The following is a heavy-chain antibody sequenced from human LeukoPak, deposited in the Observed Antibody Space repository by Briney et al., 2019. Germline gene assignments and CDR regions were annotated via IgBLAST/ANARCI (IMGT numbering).Heavy chain of an antibody. CDR2: FSVNGRDT. V-gene: IGHV3-23*01. Sequence: QPGGSLRLSCAASGFTFKNYALSWVRQAPGKGLEWVSGFSVNGRDTYYADFVKGRFTIARDIAKNTLYLQMNSLRAEDTATYYCAKPGRTAAGLFDSWGQGTLVTVSS. CDR1: GFTFKNYA. J-gene: IGHJ4*02. CDR3: AKPGRTAAGLFDS. D-gene: IGHD6-13*01.